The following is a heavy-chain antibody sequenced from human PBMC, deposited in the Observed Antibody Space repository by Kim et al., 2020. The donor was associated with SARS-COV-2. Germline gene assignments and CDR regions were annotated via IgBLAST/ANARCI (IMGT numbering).Heavy chain of an antibody. CDR1: GFTFSDYY. J-gene: IGHJ6*02. D-gene: IGHD1-26*01. CDR3: VRERVSGSYGMWRYSGMDV. CDR2: ITSSANHA. V-gene: IGHV3-11*06. Sequence: GGSLRLSCVASGFTFSDYYMSWIRQAPGKGLEWVSYITSSANHAEHAESVEGRFTVSRDNTRNSLYLQMNTLRAEDTAVYYCVRERVSGSYGMWRYSGMDVWGQGTTVTVSS.